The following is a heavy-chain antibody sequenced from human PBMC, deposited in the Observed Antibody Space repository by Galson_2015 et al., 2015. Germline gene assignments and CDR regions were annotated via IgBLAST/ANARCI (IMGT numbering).Heavy chain of an antibody. D-gene: IGHD2-2*01. CDR2: IDPSDSYT. CDR3: ARHPLVVPAANWYFDL. V-gene: IGHV5-10-1*01. CDR1: GYSFTSYW. Sequence: QSGAEVKKPGESLRISCTGSGYSFTSYWISWVRQMPGKGLEWMGRIDPSDSYTNYSPSFQGHVTISADKSISTAYLQWSSLKASDTAMYYCARHPLVVPAANWYFDLWGRGTLVTVSS. J-gene: IGHJ2*01.